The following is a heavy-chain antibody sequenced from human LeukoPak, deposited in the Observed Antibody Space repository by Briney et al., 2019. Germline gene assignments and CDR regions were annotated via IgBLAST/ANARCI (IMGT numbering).Heavy chain of an antibody. CDR2: FDPEDGEI. Sequence: ASVKVSCKVSGYTLTELSMHWVRQAPGKGVEWMGGFDPEDGEIIYAQKFQGRVTMTEDTSTDTAYMELSSLRSEDTAVYYCATQIGGIVVVPAASLGDYYFDYWGQGTRVTVSS. J-gene: IGHJ4*02. D-gene: IGHD2-2*01. CDR3: ATQIGGIVVVPAASLGDYYFDY. CDR1: GYTLTELS. V-gene: IGHV1-24*01.